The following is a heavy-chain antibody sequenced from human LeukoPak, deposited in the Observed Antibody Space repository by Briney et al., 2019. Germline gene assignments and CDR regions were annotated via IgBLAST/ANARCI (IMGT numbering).Heavy chain of an antibody. CDR2: ISGSGGST. CDR1: GFTFSSYA. D-gene: IGHD3-10*01. V-gene: IGHV3-23*01. J-gene: IGHJ5*02. CDR3: AKDRMVRGVITNWFDP. Sequence: GGSLRLSCAAPGFTFSSYAMSWVRQAPGKGLEWVSAISGSGGSTYYADSVKGRFTISRDNSKNTLYLQMNSLRAEDTAVYYCAKDRMVRGVITNWFDPWGQGTLSPSPQ.